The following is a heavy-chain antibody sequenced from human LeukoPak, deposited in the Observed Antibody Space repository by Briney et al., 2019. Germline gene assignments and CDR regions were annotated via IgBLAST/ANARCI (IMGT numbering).Heavy chain of an antibody. D-gene: IGHD2-2*01. Sequence: ASVKVSCKASGGTFSSYAISWVRQAPGQGLEWMGGIIPIFGTANYAQKFQGRVTITADESTSTACMELSSLRSEDTAVYYCARGRVLYCSSTSCYPYYYYMDVWGKGTTVTVSS. CDR2: IIPIFGTA. V-gene: IGHV1-69*13. CDR3: ARGRVLYCSSTSCYPYYYYMDV. CDR1: GGTFSSYA. J-gene: IGHJ6*03.